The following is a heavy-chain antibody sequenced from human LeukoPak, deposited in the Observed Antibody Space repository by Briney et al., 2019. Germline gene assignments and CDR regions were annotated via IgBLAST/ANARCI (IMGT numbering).Heavy chain of an antibody. D-gene: IGHD1-1*01. CDR1: GFTFSSYA. CDR3: ARAAYINWNDVPAYFDY. CDR2: ISYDGSNK. J-gene: IGHJ4*02. Sequence: GGSLRLSCAASGFTFSSYAMHWVRQAPGKGLEWVAVISYDGSNKYYADSVKGRFTISRDNSKNTLYLQMNSLRAEDTAVYYCARAAYINWNDVPAYFDYWGQGTLVTVSS. V-gene: IGHV3-30*14.